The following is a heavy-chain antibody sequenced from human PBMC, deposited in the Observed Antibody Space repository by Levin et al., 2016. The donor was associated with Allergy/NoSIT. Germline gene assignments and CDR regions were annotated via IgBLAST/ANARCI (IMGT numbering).Heavy chain of an antibody. V-gene: IGHV4-39*07. CDR2: IYYSGST. CDR3: VRDNDGTVGY. CDR1: GGSISSSSYY. Sequence: SETLSLTCTVSGGSISSSSYYWGWIRQPPGKGLEWIGSIYYSGSTYYNPSLKSRVTISVDTSKNQFSLKLSSVTAADTAVYYCVRDNDGTVGYWGQGTLVTVSS. J-gene: IGHJ4*02. D-gene: IGHD4-23*01.